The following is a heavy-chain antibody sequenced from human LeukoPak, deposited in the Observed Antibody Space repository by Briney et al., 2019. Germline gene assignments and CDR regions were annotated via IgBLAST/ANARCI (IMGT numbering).Heavy chain of an antibody. Sequence: PSETLSLTCTVSGDSIHSHFYGWIRQPAGKGLEWIGRTHTNGNTLYNPSLKSRVTMSVDTSKSQFSLRLTSVTAADTAFYYCVRGNCTDGGRNWFDPWGQGILVTVSS. D-gene: IGHD1-1*01. J-gene: IGHJ5*02. V-gene: IGHV4-4*07. CDR3: VRGNCTDGGRNWFDP. CDR1: GDSIHSHF. CDR2: THTNGNT.